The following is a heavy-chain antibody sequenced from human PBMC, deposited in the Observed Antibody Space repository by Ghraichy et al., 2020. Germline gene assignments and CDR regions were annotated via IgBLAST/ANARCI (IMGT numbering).Heavy chain of an antibody. CDR2: ISSSGGST. J-gene: IGHJ4*02. D-gene: IGHD6-19*01. CDR3: TKQKGWYKENYAFDY. Sequence: LSLTCEASGFTVSTFAISWVRQAPGKGLEWVSGISSSGGSTFYSDSVRGRFSISRDNSKNTLHLQMNSLRDEDTALYYCTKQKGWYKENYAFDYWGPGTLVTVSS. CDR1: GFTVSTFA. V-gene: IGHV3-23*01.